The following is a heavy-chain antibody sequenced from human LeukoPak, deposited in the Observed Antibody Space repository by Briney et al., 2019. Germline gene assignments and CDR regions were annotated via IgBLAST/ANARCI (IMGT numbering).Heavy chain of an antibody. CDR2: IYYSGST. D-gene: IGHD4-11*01. CDR3: ARGPTEAGLDV. Sequence: SETLSLTCTVSGGSISSSSYYWGWIRQPPGKGLEWIGSIYYSGSTYYNPSLKSRVTISVDTSKNQFSLKLRSVTAADTAVYYCARGPTEAGLDVWGKGTTVTVSS. J-gene: IGHJ6*04. CDR1: GGSISSSSYY. V-gene: IGHV4-39*07.